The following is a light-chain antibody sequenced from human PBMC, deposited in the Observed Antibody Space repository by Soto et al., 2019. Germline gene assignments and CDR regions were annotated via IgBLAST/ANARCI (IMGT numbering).Light chain of an antibody. CDR1: QSVSSN. Sequence: EIVMTQSPVTLSVSPGERATLSCRASQSVSSNLAWYQQKPGQAPSLLIYGAFTRATGIPARFSGTGSGTEFTHTISSLQSEDFALYYCQQYNDLPLTFGQGTKVDI. CDR2: GAF. V-gene: IGKV3-15*01. J-gene: IGKJ1*01. CDR3: QQYNDLPLT.